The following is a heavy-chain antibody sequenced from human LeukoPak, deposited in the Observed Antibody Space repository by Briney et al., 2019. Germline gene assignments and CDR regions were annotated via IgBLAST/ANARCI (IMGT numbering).Heavy chain of an antibody. CDR1: GVTFSSHGM. J-gene: IGHJ4*02. V-gene: IGHV4-4*02. CDR3: ARVSPAMAHDY. CDR2: IYHSGST. D-gene: IGHD5-18*01. Sequence: GSLRLSCGVSGVTFSSHGMNWVRQPPGKGLEWIGEIYHSGSTNYNPSLKSRVTISVDKSKNQFSLKLSSVTAADTAVYYCARVSPAMAHDYWGQGTLVTVSS.